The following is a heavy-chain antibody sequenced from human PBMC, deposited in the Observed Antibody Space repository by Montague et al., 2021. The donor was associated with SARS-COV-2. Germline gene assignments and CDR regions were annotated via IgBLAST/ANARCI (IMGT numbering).Heavy chain of an antibody. CDR2: IRSKAYGGTT. V-gene: IGHV3-49*04. CDR3: TSLDFWSGYYFAY. J-gene: IGHJ4*02. CDR1: GFTFGDYA. Sequence: SLRLSCPASGFTFGDYAMSWVRQAPGKGLEWVGFIRSKAYGGTTEYAASVKGRFTISRDDSKSIAYLQMNSLKTEDTAVYHCTSLDFWSGYYFAYWGQGTLITVSS. D-gene: IGHD3-3*01.